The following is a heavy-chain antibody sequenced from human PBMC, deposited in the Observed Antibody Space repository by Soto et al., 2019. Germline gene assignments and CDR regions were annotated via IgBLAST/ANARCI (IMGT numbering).Heavy chain of an antibody. CDR1: GFTFSSYG. D-gene: IGHD3-10*01. Sequence: QVQLVESGGGVVQPGRSLRLSCAASGFTFSSYGMHWVRQAPGKGLEWVAVISYDGSNKYYADSVKGRFTISRDNSKNTLYLHMNSLRAEDTAVYYCAGSGDGDYWGQGTLVTVSS. CDR2: ISYDGSNK. V-gene: IGHV3-30*03. J-gene: IGHJ4*02. CDR3: AGSGDGDY.